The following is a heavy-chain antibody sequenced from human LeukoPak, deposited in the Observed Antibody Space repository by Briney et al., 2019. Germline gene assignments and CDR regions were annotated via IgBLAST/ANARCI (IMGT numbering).Heavy chain of an antibody. D-gene: IGHD2-21*02. Sequence: ASVKVSCKASGYTLTELSMHWVRQAPGKGLEWMGGFDPEDGETIYAQKFQGRVTMTEDTSTDTAYMELSSLRSEDTAVYYCATDSTAARELDYWGQGTLVTVSS. J-gene: IGHJ4*02. V-gene: IGHV1-24*01. CDR3: ATDSTAARELDY. CDR2: FDPEDGET. CDR1: GYTLTELS.